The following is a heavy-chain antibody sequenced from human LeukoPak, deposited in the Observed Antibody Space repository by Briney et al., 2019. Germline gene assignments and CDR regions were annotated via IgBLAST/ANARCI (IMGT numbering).Heavy chain of an antibody. CDR3: ARHLKRRYYDSRKPGVLVDWFDP. Sequence: PGGSLRLSCAASGFTVSSNYMSWVRQAPGKGLEWVSVIYSGGSTYYADSVKGRFTISRDNSKNTLYLQMNSLRAEDTAVYYCARHLKRRYYDSRKPGVLVDWFDPWGQGTLVTVSS. CDR1: GFTVSSNY. V-gene: IGHV3-66*04. J-gene: IGHJ5*02. CDR2: IYSGGST. D-gene: IGHD3-22*01.